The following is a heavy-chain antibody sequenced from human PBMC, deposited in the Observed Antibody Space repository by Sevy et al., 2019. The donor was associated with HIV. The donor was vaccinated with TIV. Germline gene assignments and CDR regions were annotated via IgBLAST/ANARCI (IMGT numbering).Heavy chain of an antibody. V-gene: IGHV3-23*01. CDR3: AKDLYYYDSSGYATDAFDI. D-gene: IGHD3-22*01. J-gene: IGHJ3*02. Sequence: GGSLRLSCAASGFTFSSYAMSWVRQAPGKGLEWVSAISGSAGSTYYADSVQVRFTISRDNTKTTLYLQMNSLRDEDRAVYYCAKDLYYYDSSGYATDAFDIWGQGTMVTVSS. CDR1: GFTFSSYA. CDR2: ISGSAGST.